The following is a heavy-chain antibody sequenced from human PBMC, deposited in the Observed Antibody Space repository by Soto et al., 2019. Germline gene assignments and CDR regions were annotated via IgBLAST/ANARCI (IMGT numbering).Heavy chain of an antibody. D-gene: IGHD4-17*01. CDR1: GGSISSGDYY. CDR3: ARRHQRDYGDFSYFDY. CDR2: IYYSGST. J-gene: IGHJ4*02. V-gene: IGHV4-30-4*01. Sequence: SETLSLTCTVSGGSISSGDYYWSWIRQPPGKGLEWIGYIYYSGSTYYNPSLKSRVTISVDTSKNQFSLKLSSVTAADTAVYYXARRHQRDYGDFSYFDYWGQGTLVTVSS.